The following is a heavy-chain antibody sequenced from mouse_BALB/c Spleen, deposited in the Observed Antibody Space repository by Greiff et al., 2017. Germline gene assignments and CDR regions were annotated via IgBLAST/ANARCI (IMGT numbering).Heavy chain of an antibody. CDR2: INPGSGGT. CDR1: GYAFTNYL. Sequence: VMLVESGAELVRPGTSVKVSCKASGYAFTNYLIEWVKQRPGQGLEWIGVINPGSGGTNYNEKFKGKATLTADKSSSTAYMQLSSLTSDDSAVYFCAPYAMDYWGQGTSVTVSS. CDR3: APYAMDY. J-gene: IGHJ4*01. V-gene: IGHV1-54*01.